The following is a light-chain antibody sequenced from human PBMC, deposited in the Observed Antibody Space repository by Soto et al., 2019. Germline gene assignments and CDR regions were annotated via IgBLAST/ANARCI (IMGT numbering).Light chain of an antibody. V-gene: IGLV2-8*01. J-gene: IGLJ1*01. CDR3: SSYAGSNNMGV. CDR1: SSDVGGYNY. CDR2: EVS. Sequence: QSALTQPHSASGSPGQSVPISFTGTSSDVGGYNYVSWYQQHPGKAPKLMIYEVSKRPSGVPDRFSGSKSGNTASLTVSGLQSEDEADYYCSSYAGSNNMGVFGTGTKLTVL.